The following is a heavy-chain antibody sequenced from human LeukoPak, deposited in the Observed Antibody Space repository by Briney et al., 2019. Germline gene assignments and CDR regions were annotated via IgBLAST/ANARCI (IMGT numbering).Heavy chain of an antibody. V-gene: IGHV3-23*01. D-gene: IGHD6-13*01. CDR1: GFTFSSYA. CDR2: ISGSGGST. Sequence: GGSLRLSCAASGFTFSSYAMSWVRQAPGKGLEWVSVISGSGGSTFYADSVKGRFTISRDNSKNTMYLQMNSLRAEDTAVYYCARILSSSWYHVFDYWGQGTLVTVSS. CDR3: ARILSSSWYHVFDY. J-gene: IGHJ4*02.